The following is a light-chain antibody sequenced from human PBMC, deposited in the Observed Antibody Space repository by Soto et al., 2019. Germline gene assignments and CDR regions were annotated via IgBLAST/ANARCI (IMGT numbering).Light chain of an antibody. CDR2: AAS. V-gene: IGKV1-9*01. CDR3: QQLNNYPFT. CDR1: QAISSY. Sequence: DIQLTQSPSFLSASVGDRVTITCRASQAISSYLAWYQQKPGKAPKLLIYAASTLQSGVSSRFSGSGSGTEFTLTISSLQPEDFATYYCQQLNNYPFTFGPGTKVDIK. J-gene: IGKJ3*01.